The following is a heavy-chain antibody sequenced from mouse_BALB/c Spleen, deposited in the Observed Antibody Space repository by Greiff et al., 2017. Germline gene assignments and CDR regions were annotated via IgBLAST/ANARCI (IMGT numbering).Heavy chain of an antibody. CDR1: GFTFTDYY. CDR2: IRNKANGYTT. J-gene: IGHJ1*01. V-gene: IGHV7-3*02. D-gene: IGHD2-14*01. Sequence: EVKLMESGGGLVQPGGSLRLSCATSGFTFTDYYMRWVRQPPGKALEWSGFIRNKANGYTTEYSASVKGRFTISRDNSQSILYLQMNTLRAEDSATYCCARDAYYRNDVWGAGTTVTVSS. CDR3: ARDAYYRNDV.